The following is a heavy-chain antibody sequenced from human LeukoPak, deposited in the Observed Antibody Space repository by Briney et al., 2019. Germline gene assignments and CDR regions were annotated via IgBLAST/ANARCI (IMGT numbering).Heavy chain of an antibody. CDR3: ARQSHYYYYGMDV. CDR1: GGSISSYY. V-gene: IGHV4-59*08. Sequence: SETLSLTCTVSGGSISSYYWSWIRQPPGKGLEWIGYIYYSGSTNYNPSLKSRVTISVDTSKNQFSLELSSVTAADTAVYYCARQSHYYYYGMDVWGQGTTVTVSS. J-gene: IGHJ6*02. CDR2: IYYSGST.